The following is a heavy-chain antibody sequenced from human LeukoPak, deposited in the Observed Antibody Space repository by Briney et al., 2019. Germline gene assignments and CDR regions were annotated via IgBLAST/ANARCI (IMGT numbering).Heavy chain of an antibody. D-gene: IGHD1-26*01. Sequence: GGSLRLSCAASGFTFSSYGMSWVRQAPGKGLEWVSAISGSGGSTYYADSVKGRFTISRDNSKNTLYLQMNSLRSEDTAVYYCARGVSGSYYFPCYWGQGTLVTVSS. V-gene: IGHV3-23*01. CDR1: GFTFSSYG. CDR2: ISGSGGST. J-gene: IGHJ4*02. CDR3: ARGVSGSYYFPCY.